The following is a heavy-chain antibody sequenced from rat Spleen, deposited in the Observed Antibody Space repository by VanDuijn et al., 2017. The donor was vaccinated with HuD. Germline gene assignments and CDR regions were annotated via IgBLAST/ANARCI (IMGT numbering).Heavy chain of an antibody. CDR2: ISYEGTST. CDR3: ARHYGGYSEYVMDA. Sequence: EVHLVESGGGLVQPGRSMKLSCAASGFTFSDYYMAWVRQAPKKGLEWVASISYEGTSTYYGDSVKGRFTISRDNAKSTLYLQMNSLRSEDTATYYCARHYGGYSEYVMDAWGQGASVTVSS. CDR1: GFTFSDYY. J-gene: IGHJ4*01. D-gene: IGHD1-11*01. V-gene: IGHV5-22*01.